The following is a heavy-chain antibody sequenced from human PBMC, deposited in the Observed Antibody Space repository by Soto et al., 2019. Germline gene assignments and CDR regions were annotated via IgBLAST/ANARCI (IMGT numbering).Heavy chain of an antibody. CDR2: ISAYNGNT. CDR3: AKIPCEAGTG. Sequence: QVQLVQSGAEVKKPGASVKVSCKASGYTFTSYGISWVRQAPGQGLEWMGWISAYNGNTNYAQKLQGRATMTTDTYKSTAYVEQRSLRSDATAVYYCAKIPCEAGTGWGQGTLVTVSS. CDR1: GYTFTSYG. J-gene: IGHJ4*02. D-gene: IGHD6-19*01. V-gene: IGHV1-18*01.